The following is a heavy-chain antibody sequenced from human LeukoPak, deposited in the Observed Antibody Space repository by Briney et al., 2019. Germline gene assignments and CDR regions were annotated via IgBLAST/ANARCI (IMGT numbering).Heavy chain of an antibody. Sequence: ASVKVSCKASGYTFTSYGISWVRQAPGQGPEWMGWISAYNGNTNYAQKLQGRVTMTTDTSTSTAYMELRSLRSDDTAVYYCASARITMVRGVEFDYWGQGTLVTVSS. V-gene: IGHV1-18*01. D-gene: IGHD3-10*01. CDR1: GYTFTSYG. CDR3: ASARITMVRGVEFDY. J-gene: IGHJ4*02. CDR2: ISAYNGNT.